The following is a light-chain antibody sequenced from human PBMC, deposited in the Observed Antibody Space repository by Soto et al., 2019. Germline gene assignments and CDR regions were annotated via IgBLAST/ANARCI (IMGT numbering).Light chain of an antibody. J-gene: IGKJ4*01. V-gene: IGKV4-1*01. CDR1: QSVLYSSNNKNY. CDR3: QQYYSIPLT. Sequence: DIVMTQSPDSLAVSLGERATINCKSSQSVLYSSNNKNYLAWYQQKPGQPPKLLFYWASTRESGVPDRFSGGGSGTDFTLTISSLQAEDVAVYYCQQYYSIPLTFGGGTKVEIK. CDR2: WAS.